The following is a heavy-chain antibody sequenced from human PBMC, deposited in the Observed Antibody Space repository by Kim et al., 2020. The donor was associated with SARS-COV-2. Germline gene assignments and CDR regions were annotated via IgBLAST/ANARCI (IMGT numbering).Heavy chain of an antibody. CDR3: AKDHPSTFSSSSSPLFDS. J-gene: IGHJ4*02. Sequence: VKGRFTIPRDDSKNTLYLPMNSLRAEDTAVYYCAKDHPSTFSSSSSPLFDSWGQGTLVTVSS. D-gene: IGHD6-6*01. V-gene: IGHV3-23*01.